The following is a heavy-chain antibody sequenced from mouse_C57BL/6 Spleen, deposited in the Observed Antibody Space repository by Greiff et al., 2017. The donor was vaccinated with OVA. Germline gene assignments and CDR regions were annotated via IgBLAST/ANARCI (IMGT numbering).Heavy chain of an antibody. J-gene: IGHJ4*01. V-gene: IGHV1-64*01. Sequence: VQLQQPGAELVQPGASVKLSCTSSGYTFTSYWMHWVKQRPGQGLEWIGMIHPNSGSTNYNEKFKSKATLTVDKSSSTAYMQLSSLTSEDSAVYYCARHYDYDGDDAMDYWGQGTSVNGSS. CDR1: GYTFTSYW. CDR2: IHPNSGST. CDR3: ARHYDYDGDDAMDY. D-gene: IGHD2-4*01.